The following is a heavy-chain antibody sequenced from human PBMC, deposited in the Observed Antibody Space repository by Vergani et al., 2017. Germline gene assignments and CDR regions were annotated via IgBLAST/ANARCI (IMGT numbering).Heavy chain of an antibody. CDR2: ISPIFGTA. CDR1: GGTFSSYA. D-gene: IGHD1-26*01. V-gene: IGHV1-69*01. CDR3: ARSGVGGSYFGPSEDVSYYFDY. Sequence: QVQLVQSGAEVKKPGSSVKVSCKASGGTFSSYAISWVRQAPGQGLEWMGGISPIFGTANYAQKFQGRVTITADESTSTAYMELSSLRSEDPAVYYCARSGVGGSYFGPSEDVSYYFDYWGQGTLVTVSS. J-gene: IGHJ4*02.